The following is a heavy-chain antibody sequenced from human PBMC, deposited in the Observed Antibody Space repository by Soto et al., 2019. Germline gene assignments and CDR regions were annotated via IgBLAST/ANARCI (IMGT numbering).Heavy chain of an antibody. CDR1: SGSFSGHY. Sequence: QVQLQQWGAGLLKPSETLSLTCAVYSGSFSGHYWSWIRQPPGKGLEWIGELYQGLSIVYNPSLENRVTISGDSSKNQFSLKLRSVTAADTAIYYCARHGGYYFDYWGQGTLVTVSS. CDR2: LYQGLSI. J-gene: IGHJ4*02. CDR3: ARHGGYYFDY. V-gene: IGHV4-34*01.